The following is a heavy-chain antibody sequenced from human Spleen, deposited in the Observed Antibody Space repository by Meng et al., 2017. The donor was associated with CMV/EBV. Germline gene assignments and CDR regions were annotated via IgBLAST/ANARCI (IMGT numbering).Heavy chain of an antibody. J-gene: IGHJ6*02. D-gene: IGHD2-8*02. CDR3: AKDTETSLASGMDV. CDR2: INSDGRSA. CDR1: GFISSTYW. Sequence: GESLKISCAASGFISSTYWMHWVRQAPGKGLVWVSRINSDGRSATCADSVKGRFTISRDNAKNSLYLQMNSLRAEDTALYYCAKDTETSLASGMDVWGQGTTVTVSS. V-gene: IGHV3-74*01.